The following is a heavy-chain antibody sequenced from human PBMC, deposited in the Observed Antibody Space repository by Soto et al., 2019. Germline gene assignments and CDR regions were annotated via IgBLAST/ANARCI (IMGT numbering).Heavy chain of an antibody. CDR2: ISGSGTST. D-gene: IGHD6-19*01. CDR1: GFTFSNFA. J-gene: IGHJ4*02. Sequence: EVQLLESGGGLVQPGGSLRLSCAASGFTFSNFAMSWVRQAPGKGLEWVSAISGSGTSTYNADSVKGWFSISRDNSKNTLYLQMNSLRAEDTAVYYCAKDRKSGSGWYWDYWGQGTLVTVSS. CDR3: AKDRKSGSGWYWDY. V-gene: IGHV3-23*01.